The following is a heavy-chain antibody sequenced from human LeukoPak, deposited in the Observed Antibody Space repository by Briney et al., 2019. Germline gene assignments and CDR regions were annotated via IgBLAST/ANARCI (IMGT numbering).Heavy chain of an antibody. CDR3: ARDNSVGDNAWWFDP. CDR1: GYTFTSYY. D-gene: IGHD1-26*01. Sequence: ASVKVSCKASGYTFTSYYMHWVRQAPGQGRGWMGLINPTGGSTGYAQKFQGRVTMTRDMSTSTDYMELSSLRSEDTAIYYCARDNSVGDNAWWFDPWGQGTLVTVSS. CDR2: INPTGGST. J-gene: IGHJ5*02. V-gene: IGHV1-46*01.